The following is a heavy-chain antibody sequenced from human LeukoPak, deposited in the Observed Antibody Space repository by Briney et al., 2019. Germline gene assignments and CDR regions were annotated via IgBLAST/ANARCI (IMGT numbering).Heavy chain of an antibody. CDR1: GFNFKNYA. CDR3: AKAGNTAWTAVDY. D-gene: IGHD2-2*02. V-gene: IGHV3-23*01. J-gene: IGHJ4*02. Sequence: GGSLGLSYAASGFNFKNYAMTWVRQAPGKGLEWVSSISDSAGATYYADSVRGRFTISRDNSGSTLHLQMNSLRADDTALYYCAKAGNTAWTAVDYWGQGTLVTVSS. CDR2: ISDSAGAT.